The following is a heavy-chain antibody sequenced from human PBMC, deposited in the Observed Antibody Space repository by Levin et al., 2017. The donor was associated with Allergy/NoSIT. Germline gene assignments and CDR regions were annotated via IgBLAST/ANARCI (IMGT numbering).Heavy chain of an antibody. CDR3: AREDMMRFDY. CDR2: IKVDGSET. CDR1: GFTFSSYW. V-gene: IGHV3-7*01. J-gene: IGHJ4*02. D-gene: IGHD2-15*01. Sequence: PGGSLRLSCAASGFTFSSYWMTWVRQAPGKGLEWVANIKVDGSETYYVDSVKGRFTISRDNAKNSLYLQMNNLRAEDTAVYYCAREDMMRFDYWGQGTLVTVSS.